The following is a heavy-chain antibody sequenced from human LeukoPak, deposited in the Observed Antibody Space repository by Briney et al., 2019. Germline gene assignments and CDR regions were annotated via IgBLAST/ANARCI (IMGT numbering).Heavy chain of an antibody. CDR3: ARDRSEQWLVPGHFDY. Sequence: GASVKVSCKASGGTFSSYAISWVRQAPGQGLEWMGRIIPIFGTANYAQKVQGRVTITTDESTSTAYMELSSLRSEDTAVYYCARDRSEQWLVPGHFDYWGQGTLVTVSS. CDR2: IIPIFGTA. D-gene: IGHD6-19*01. J-gene: IGHJ4*02. CDR1: GGTFSSYA. V-gene: IGHV1-69*05.